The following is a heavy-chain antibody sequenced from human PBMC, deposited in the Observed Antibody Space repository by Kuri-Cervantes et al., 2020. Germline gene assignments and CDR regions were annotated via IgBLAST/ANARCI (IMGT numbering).Heavy chain of an antibody. V-gene: IGHV3-30*02. D-gene: IGHD3-3*01. Sequence: GGSLRLSCAASGFTFSGYGMHWVRQAPGKGLEWVTFILTDGSNKYYEDSVKGRFTISRDNSKSMLYLQMNSLRAEDTAMYYCARDDDFWSAGMYYFDYWGQGTLVTVSS. CDR1: GFTFSGYG. CDR3: ARDDDFWSAGMYYFDY. J-gene: IGHJ4*02. CDR2: ILTDGSNK.